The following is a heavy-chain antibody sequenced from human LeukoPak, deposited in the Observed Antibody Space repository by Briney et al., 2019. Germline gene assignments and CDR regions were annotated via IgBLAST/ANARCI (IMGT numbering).Heavy chain of an antibody. Sequence: GGSLRLSCSASGFTASSSYMSWVRQAPGKGLDWVSVIYSGDSTYYADSVKGRFTISRDNSKNTLYLQMNSLRADDTAVYYCARGDDAFDVWGQGTVVTVSS. V-gene: IGHV3-66*01. J-gene: IGHJ3*01. CDR3: ARGDDAFDV. CDR2: IYSGDST. CDR1: GFTASSSY.